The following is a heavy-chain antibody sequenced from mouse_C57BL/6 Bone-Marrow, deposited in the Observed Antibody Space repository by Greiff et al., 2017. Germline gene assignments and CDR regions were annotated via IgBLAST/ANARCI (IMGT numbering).Heavy chain of an antibody. V-gene: IGHV5-4*01. J-gene: IGHJ4*01. CDR1: GFTFSSYA. Sequence: EVQRVESGGGLVKPGGSLKLSCAASGFTFSSYAMSWVRQTPEKRLEWVATISDGGSYTYYPDNVKGRFTISRDNAKNNLYLQMSHLKSEDTAMYYCARDYFYATDYWGQGTSVTVSS. CDR3: ARDYFYATDY. CDR2: ISDGGSYT.